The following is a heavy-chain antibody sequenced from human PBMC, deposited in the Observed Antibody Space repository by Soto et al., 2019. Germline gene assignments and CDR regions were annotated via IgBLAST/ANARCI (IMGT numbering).Heavy chain of an antibody. CDR1: GFTFSGSA. CDR3: TRRDDYVYAFDI. D-gene: IGHD3-16*01. CDR2: IRSKANSYAT. V-gene: IGHV3-73*01. Sequence: EVQLVESGGGLVQPGGSLKLSCAASGFTFSGSAMHWVRQASGKGLEWVGRIRSKANSYATAYAASVKGRFTISRDDSKNTAYLQMNSLKTEDTAVYYCTRRDDYVYAFDIWGQGTMVTVSS. J-gene: IGHJ3*02.